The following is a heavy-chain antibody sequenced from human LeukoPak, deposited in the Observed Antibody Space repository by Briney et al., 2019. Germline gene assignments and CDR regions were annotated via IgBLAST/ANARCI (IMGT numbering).Heavy chain of an antibody. Sequence: GASVKVSCKASGYTFTGYYMHWVRQAPGQGLEWMGWINPNSGGTNYAQKFQGWVTMTRDTSISTAYMELSRLRSDDTAVYYCARDRSDYDSSGYYRDAFDIWGQGTMVTVSS. V-gene: IGHV1-2*04. CDR2: INPNSGGT. CDR1: GYTFTGYY. J-gene: IGHJ3*02. CDR3: ARDRSDYDSSGYYRDAFDI. D-gene: IGHD3-22*01.